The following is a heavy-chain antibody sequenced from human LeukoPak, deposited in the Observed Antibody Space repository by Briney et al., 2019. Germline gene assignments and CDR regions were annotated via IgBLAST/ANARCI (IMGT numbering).Heavy chain of an antibody. Sequence: GGSLRLSCAASGFTVSSNYMSWVRQAPGKGLEWVANIKQDGSEKYYVDSVKGRFTISRDNAKNSLYLQMNSLRAEDTAVYYCARARIVVVPAAMRSYYYYYMDVWGKGTTVTVSS. J-gene: IGHJ6*03. CDR3: ARARIVVVPAAMRSYYYYYMDV. CDR1: GFTVSSNY. D-gene: IGHD2-2*01. CDR2: IKQDGSEK. V-gene: IGHV3-7*01.